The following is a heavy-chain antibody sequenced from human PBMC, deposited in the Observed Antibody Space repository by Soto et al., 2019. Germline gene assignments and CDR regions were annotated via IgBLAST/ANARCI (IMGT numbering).Heavy chain of an antibody. D-gene: IGHD5-18*01. V-gene: IGHV3-30*18. CDR3: AKVGTAMAVYYYGMDV. Sequence: PGGSLRLSCAASGFTFSSYGMHWVRQAPGKGLEWVAVISYDGSNKYYADSVKGRFTISRDNSKNTLYLQMNSLRAEDTAVHYCAKVGTAMAVYYYGMDVWGQGTTVTVS. CDR2: ISYDGSNK. J-gene: IGHJ6*02. CDR1: GFTFSSYG.